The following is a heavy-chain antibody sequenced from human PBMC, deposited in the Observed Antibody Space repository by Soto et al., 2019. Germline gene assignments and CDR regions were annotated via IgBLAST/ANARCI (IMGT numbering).Heavy chain of an antibody. Sequence: SETLSLTCTVSGGSVSSSSYSWGWIRQSPGKGLEWIGTIYSSENTYYNPSLLSRVTISVDTSKNEFSLRLSSVTAADTAVYYCARHDGFSSGWIFDYWGHGTLVTVSS. CDR3: ARHDGFSSGWIFDY. D-gene: IGHD6-19*01. V-gene: IGHV4-39*01. CDR2: IYSSENT. CDR1: GGSVSSSSYS. J-gene: IGHJ4*01.